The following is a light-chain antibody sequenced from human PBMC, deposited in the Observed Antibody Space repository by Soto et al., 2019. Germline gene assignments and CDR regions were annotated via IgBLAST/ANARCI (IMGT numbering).Light chain of an antibody. V-gene: IGKV3-11*01. Sequence: EIVLTQSPATLSLSPGDRATLSSRASQSVTSYLAWYQQKSGQGPRLLIYDASNRATGIPARFSGNGSGTDFTLTVSSLEPEDFAVYYCQQRRSWPITFGPGTRLDMK. J-gene: IGKJ5*01. CDR1: QSVTSY. CDR2: DAS. CDR3: QQRRSWPIT.